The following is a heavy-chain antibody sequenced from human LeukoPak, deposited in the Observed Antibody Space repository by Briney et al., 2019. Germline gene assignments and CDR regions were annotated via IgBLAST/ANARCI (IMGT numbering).Heavy chain of an antibody. CDR2: IYYSGST. Sequence: RASETLSLTCTVSGGSISSSNYYWGWIRQPPGKGLEWIGYIYYSGSTNYNPSLKSRVTISVDTSKNQFSLKLSSVTAADTAVYYXARSSELLYSSSWYPFDYWGQGTLVTVSS. J-gene: IGHJ4*02. D-gene: IGHD6-13*01. CDR3: ARSSELLYSSSWYPFDY. CDR1: GGSISSSNYY. V-gene: IGHV4-61*05.